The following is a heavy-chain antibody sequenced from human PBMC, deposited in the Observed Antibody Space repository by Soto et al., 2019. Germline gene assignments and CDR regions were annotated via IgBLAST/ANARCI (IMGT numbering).Heavy chain of an antibody. Sequence: ASVKVSCKASGYTFTSYDINWVRQATGQGLEWMGWMNPNSGNTGYAQKFQGRVTMTRNTSISTAYMELSSLRSEDTAVYYCVFSWDNVWGSYGYPPDYWGQGRLVSVSS. V-gene: IGHV1-8*01. J-gene: IGHJ4*02. CDR1: GYTFTSYD. D-gene: IGHD3-16*01. CDR2: MNPNSGNT. CDR3: VFSWDNVWGSYGYPPDY.